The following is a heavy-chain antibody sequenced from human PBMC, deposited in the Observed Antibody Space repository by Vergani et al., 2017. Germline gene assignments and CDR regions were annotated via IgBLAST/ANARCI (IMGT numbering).Heavy chain of an antibody. D-gene: IGHD6-19*01. CDR1: GGSISSYY. J-gene: IGHJ6*02. CDR2: IYTSGST. Sequence: QVQLQESGPGLVKPSETLSLTCTVSGGSISSYYWSWIRQPAGKGLEWIGRIYTSGSTNYNPSLKRRVTMSVDTSKNQFSLKLSSVTAADTAVYYCARGIAVAGKGYYYYYGMDVWGQGTTVTVSS. V-gene: IGHV4-4*07. CDR3: ARGIAVAGKGYYYYYGMDV.